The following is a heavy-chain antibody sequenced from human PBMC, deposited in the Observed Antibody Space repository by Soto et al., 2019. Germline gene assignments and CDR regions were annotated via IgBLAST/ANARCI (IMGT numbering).Heavy chain of an antibody. CDR2: ISGAGVTT. V-gene: IGHV3-74*01. CDR1: GFPFSSYW. Sequence: DVQLVESGGDLVQRGGSLRLSCAASGFPFSSYWMHWVRHTPGKGLDWVARISGAGVTTYYADSVTGRFTVSRDNAKNTLSLQISGLRAEDTAVYYCAREYYGLLTGYYTDYWGQGTLVSVSS. D-gene: IGHD3-9*01. J-gene: IGHJ4*02. CDR3: AREYYGLLTGYYTDY.